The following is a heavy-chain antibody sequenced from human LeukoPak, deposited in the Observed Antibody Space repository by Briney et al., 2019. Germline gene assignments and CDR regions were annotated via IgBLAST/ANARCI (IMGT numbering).Heavy chain of an antibody. Sequence: GGSLRLACAASGFTFSDYAMSWVRQVPGMGLEWVSSISGRGDGTYYADSGKGRFTISRDNSKNTLYLQMNSLRAEDTAVYYCAREYGFGSGSYYPWGQGTLVIVSS. J-gene: IGHJ5*02. V-gene: IGHV3-23*01. CDR1: GFTFSDYA. D-gene: IGHD3-10*01. CDR2: ISGRGDGT. CDR3: AREYGFGSGSYYP.